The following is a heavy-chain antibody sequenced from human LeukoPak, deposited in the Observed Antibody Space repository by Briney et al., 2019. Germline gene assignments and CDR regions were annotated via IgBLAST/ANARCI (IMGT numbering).Heavy chain of an antibody. CDR3: AKDRIAARHYFDY. Sequence: GGSLRLSCAASGFTFSSYGMHWVRQAPGKGLEGVAFVRYDGSNKYYADSVKGRFTISRDNSKNTLYLQMNSLRAEDTAVYYCAKDRIAARHYFDYWGQGTLVTVSS. J-gene: IGHJ4*02. V-gene: IGHV3-30*02. CDR1: GFTFSSYG. D-gene: IGHD6-6*01. CDR2: VRYDGSNK.